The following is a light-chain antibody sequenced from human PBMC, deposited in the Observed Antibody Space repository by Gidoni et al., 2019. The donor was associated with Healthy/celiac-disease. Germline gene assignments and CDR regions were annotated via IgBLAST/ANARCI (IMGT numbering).Light chain of an antibody. J-gene: IGKJ1*01. CDR3: QQSYSTPRT. CDR2: AAS. V-gene: IGKV1-39*01. Sequence: RVTITPRASQSISSYLNWYQQKPGKAPKLLIYAASSLQSGVPPRFSGSGSGTDFTLTISSLQPEDFATYYCQQSYSTPRTFGQGTKVEIK. CDR1: QSISSY.